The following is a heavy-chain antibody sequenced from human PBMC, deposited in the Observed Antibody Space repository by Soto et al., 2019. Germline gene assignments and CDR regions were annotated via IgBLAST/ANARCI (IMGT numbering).Heavy chain of an antibody. Sequence: PSETLSLTCTVSGGSISSYYWSWIRQPPGKGLEWIGYIYYSGSTNYNPSLKSRVTISVDTSKNQFSLKLSSVTAADTAVYYCARGNFVGIAARQYYYYGMDVWGQGTTLTV. CDR3: ARGNFVGIAARQYYYYGMDV. J-gene: IGHJ6*02. V-gene: IGHV4-59*01. CDR1: GGSISSYY. D-gene: IGHD6-6*01. CDR2: IYYSGST.